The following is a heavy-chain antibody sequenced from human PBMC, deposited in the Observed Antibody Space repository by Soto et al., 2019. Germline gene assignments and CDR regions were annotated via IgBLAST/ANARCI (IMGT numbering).Heavy chain of an antibody. V-gene: IGHV1-18*01. Sequence: ASVKVSCKASGYTFTSYGISWVRQAPGQGLEWMGWISAYNGNTNYAQKLQGRVTMTTDTSTSTAYMELRSLRSDDTAVYYCARVPYYGSGGYYHYYYYGMDVWGQGTTVTVSS. CDR1: GYTFTSYG. D-gene: IGHD3-10*01. CDR2: ISAYNGNT. J-gene: IGHJ6*02. CDR3: ARVPYYGSGGYYHYYYYGMDV.